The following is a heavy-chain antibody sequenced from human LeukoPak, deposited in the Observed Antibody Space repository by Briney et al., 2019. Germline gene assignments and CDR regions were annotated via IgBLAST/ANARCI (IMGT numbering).Heavy chain of an antibody. J-gene: IGHJ4*02. CDR2: IIPIFGTA. D-gene: IGHD4-23*01. V-gene: IGHV1-69*06. CDR3: ARMENYGGNSFG. Sequence: ASVKVSCKASGGTFSSYAISWVRQAPGQGLEWMGGIIPIFGTANYAQKFQGRVTITADKSTSTAYMELSSLRSEDTAVYYCARMENYGGNSFGWDQGTLVTVSS. CDR1: GGTFSSYA.